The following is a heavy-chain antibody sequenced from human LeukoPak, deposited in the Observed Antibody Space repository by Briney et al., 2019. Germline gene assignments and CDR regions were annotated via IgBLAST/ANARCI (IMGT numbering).Heavy chain of an antibody. V-gene: IGHV3-21*01. J-gene: IGHJ3*02. CDR1: GFTFSSYT. CDR2: ISSSSGYI. CDR3: VREGSDGFEI. Sequence: GGSLRLSCAASGFTFSSYTMNWVRQAPGKGLEWVSCISSSSGYIYYADSVKDRFTISRDNAKNSLYLQMNSLRAEDTAVYYCVREGSDGFEIWGQGTMVTVSS.